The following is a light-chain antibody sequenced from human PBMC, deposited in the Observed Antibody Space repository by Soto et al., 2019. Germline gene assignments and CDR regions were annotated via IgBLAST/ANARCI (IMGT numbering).Light chain of an antibody. CDR1: GSDVASYDY. J-gene: IGLJ2*01. CDR3: SSYADTNNLV. Sequence: QSVLIQPPSASGSPGHSIPISCTGTGSDVASYDYVSWYQQRPGRAPKLIIFEVTRRPSGVPDRFSGSKSGNTASLTVSGLQAEDEADYYCSSYADTNNLVFGGGTKLTVL. V-gene: IGLV2-8*01. CDR2: EVT.